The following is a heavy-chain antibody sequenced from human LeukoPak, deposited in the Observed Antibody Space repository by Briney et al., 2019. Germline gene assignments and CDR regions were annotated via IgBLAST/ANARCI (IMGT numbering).Heavy chain of an antibody. V-gene: IGHV3-23*01. CDR1: GFTFRNYA. CDR2: ISNSGGRT. J-gene: IGHJ4*02. D-gene: IGHD6-13*01. Sequence: GGSLRLSCAASGFTFRNYAMSWVRQAPGKGLEWVSAISNSGGRTDHADSVKGRFTISRDNSKNTLYLQMDSLRAEDTAVYYCARGRYRSSPGGYYFDFWGKGTLVTVSS. CDR3: ARGRYRSSPGGYYFDF.